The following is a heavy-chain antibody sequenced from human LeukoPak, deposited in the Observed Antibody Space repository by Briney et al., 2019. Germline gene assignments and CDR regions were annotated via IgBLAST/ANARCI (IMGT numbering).Heavy chain of an antibody. CDR3: AKDVGSTIDTSGYYYRNRKGAFDI. J-gene: IGHJ3*02. V-gene: IGHV3-30*02. CDR1: GFTFSSYG. Sequence: GGSLRLSCGASGFTFSSYGMHWVRQAPGKGLEWVAFIRYDGSNKYYADSVKGRFTISRDNSKNTLYLQMNSLRAEDTAVYYCAKDVGSTIDTSGYYYRNRKGAFDIWGQGTMVTVSS. D-gene: IGHD3-22*01. CDR2: IRYDGSNK.